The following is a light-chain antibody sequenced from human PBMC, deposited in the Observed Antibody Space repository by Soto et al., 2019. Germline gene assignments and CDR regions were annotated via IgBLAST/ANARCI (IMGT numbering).Light chain of an antibody. J-gene: IGKJ1*01. CDR2: GAS. V-gene: IGKV3-15*01. CDR1: QSVSSN. CDR3: QQGWT. Sequence: EIVMTQSPATLSVSPGERATLSCRASQSVSSNLAWYQQKPGQAPRLLIYGASTRATGIPARFSGSGSGTEFTLTISSLQSEDFAVYCCQQGWTFGQGTKVEIK.